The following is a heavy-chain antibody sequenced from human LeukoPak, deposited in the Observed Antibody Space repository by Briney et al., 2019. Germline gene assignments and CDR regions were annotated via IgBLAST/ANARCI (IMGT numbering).Heavy chain of an antibody. CDR2: IYYSGST. V-gene: IGHV4-59*01. J-gene: IGHJ6*02. CDR1: GGSISSYY. D-gene: IGHD3-3*01. CDR3: ARDQADFWSGYSYYGMDV. Sequence: SETLSLPCTVSGGSISSYYWSWIRQPPGKGLEWIGYIYYSGSTNYNASLKSRVTISVDTSKSQFSLKLSSVTAADTAVDYCARDQADFWSGYSYYGMDVWGQGTTVTVSS.